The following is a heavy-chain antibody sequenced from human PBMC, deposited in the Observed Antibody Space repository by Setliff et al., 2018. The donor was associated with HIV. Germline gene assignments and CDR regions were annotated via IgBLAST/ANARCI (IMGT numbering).Heavy chain of an antibody. CDR1: GFTFGSYA. V-gene: IGHV3-23*01. D-gene: IGHD2-15*01. CDR3: AKTLPTLYPPHNYYYGMDV. CDR2: ISGSGDST. Sequence: GGSLRLSCAPSGFTFGSYAMSWVRQAPGKGLEWVSVISGSGDSTFYADSLKGRFTISRDNSKNTLYLQMNSLRAEDTAVYYCAKTLPTLYPPHNYYYGMDVWGEGTMVTVSS. J-gene: IGHJ6*04.